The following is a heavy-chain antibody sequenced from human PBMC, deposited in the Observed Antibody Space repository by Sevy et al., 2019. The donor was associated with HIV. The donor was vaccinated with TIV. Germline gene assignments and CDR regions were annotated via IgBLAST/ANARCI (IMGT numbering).Heavy chain of an antibody. J-gene: IGHJ4*02. CDR3: AKEIQLWYDAESYLDY. CDR1: GFTFSSYA. V-gene: IGHV3-23*01. CDR2: ISGSGGST. D-gene: IGHD5-18*01. Sequence: GGSLRLSCAASGFTFSSYAMSWVRQAPGKGLEWVSAISGSGGSTYYADSVKGRFTISRDNSKNTLYLQMNSLRAEDTAVYYCAKEIQLWYDAESYLDYWGQGTLVTVSS.